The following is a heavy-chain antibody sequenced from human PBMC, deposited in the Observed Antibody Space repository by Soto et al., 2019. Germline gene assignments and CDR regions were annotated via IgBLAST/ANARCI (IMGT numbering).Heavy chain of an antibody. J-gene: IGHJ4*02. V-gene: IGHV3-23*01. D-gene: IGHD3-22*01. CDR3: AKGLYYYDSSGYRLFDY. CDR1: GFMFNNYA. Sequence: LRLSCAASGFMFNNYAMSWVRQAPGKGLEWVSTVSVSGGTAYYADSLKGRFTISRDNSKKTVYLQMNRLRADDTAIYYCAKGLYYYDSSGYRLFDYWGQGTLVTVSS. CDR2: VSVSGGTA.